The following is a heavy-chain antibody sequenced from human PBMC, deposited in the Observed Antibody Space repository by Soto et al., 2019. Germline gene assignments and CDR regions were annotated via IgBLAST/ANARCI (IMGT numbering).Heavy chain of an antibody. D-gene: IGHD1-26*01. V-gene: IGHV3-48*03. CDR2: IHPSGQPI. Sequence: EVQLVESGGGLVQPGGSLRLSCAVSGFTFSSSEMYWVRQAPGKGLEWISYIHPSGQPIFYADSVKGRCTISRDNANNSLLLQMNSLRAEDTAVYYCASRASRWGQGTMVTVSS. CDR1: GFTFSSSE. CDR3: ASRASR. J-gene: IGHJ3*01.